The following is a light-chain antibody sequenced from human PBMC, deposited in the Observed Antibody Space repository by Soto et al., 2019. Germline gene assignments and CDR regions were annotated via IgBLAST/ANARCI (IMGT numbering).Light chain of an antibody. Sequence: QSVLTQPASVSGSPGQSITISCTGTSSDVGGYNYVSWYQQHPGKAPKLMIYEVSNRPSGLSNRFSGSKSGNTASLTISGLQVEDEADYYCCSYAGSDTLLFGGGTQLTVL. CDR3: CSYAGSDTLL. J-gene: IGLJ3*02. V-gene: IGLV2-23*02. CDR1: SSDVGGYNY. CDR2: EVS.